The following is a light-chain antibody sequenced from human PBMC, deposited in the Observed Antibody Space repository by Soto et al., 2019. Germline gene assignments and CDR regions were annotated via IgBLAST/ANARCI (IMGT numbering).Light chain of an antibody. Sequence: QSALTQPASVSGSPGQSITISCTETSSDVGRHIYVSWYQHLPGKAPKLMIYDVSNRPSGVSNRFSGSKSGNTASLTISGLQAEYEADYYCNSYTSSSTHVFGTGTKVTVL. CDR2: DVS. V-gene: IGLV2-14*03. J-gene: IGLJ1*01. CDR3: NSYTSSSTHV. CDR1: SSDVGRHIY.